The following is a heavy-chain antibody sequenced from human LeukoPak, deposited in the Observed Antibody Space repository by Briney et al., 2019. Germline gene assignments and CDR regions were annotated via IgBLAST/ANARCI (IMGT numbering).Heavy chain of an antibody. CDR1: GFTFSSYG. J-gene: IGHJ2*01. V-gene: IGHV3-30*18. CDR2: IFYDGRNK. D-gene: IGHD5-24*01. Sequence: PGGSLRLSCAASGFTFSSYGMHWVRQAPGKGLEWVAVIFYDGRNKYYADSVKGRFTISRDNSKNTLYLQMNSLRAEDTAVYYCAKDDGTSYWYFDLWGRGTLVTVSS. CDR3: AKDDGTSYWYFDL.